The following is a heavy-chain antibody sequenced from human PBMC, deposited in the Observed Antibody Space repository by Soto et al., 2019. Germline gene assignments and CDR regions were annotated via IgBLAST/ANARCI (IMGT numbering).Heavy chain of an antibody. Sequence: EVQLLESGGGLVQPGGSLRLSCAASGFTFSSYAMSWVRQAPGQGLEWVSAISGSGGSTYYADSVKGRFTISRDNSKNTLYRQMNSLRAEDTAVYDWAKGEGAGKAQRGGRYFDYWGQGTLVTVSS. D-gene: IGHD6-19*01. CDR1: GFTFSSYA. CDR2: ISGSGGST. CDR3: AKGEGAGKAQRGGRYFDY. J-gene: IGHJ4*02. V-gene: IGHV3-23*01.